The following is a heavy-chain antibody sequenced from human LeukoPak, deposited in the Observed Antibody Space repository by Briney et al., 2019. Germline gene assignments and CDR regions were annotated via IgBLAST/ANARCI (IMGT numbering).Heavy chain of an antibody. CDR1: GNYW. J-gene: IGHJ4*02. V-gene: IGHV3-74*01. Sequence: PGGSLRLSCAASGNYWMHWVRQVPGKGLVWVSHINSDGSWTSYADSVKGRFTISKDNAKNTVYLQMNSLRAEDTAVYYCARETTVTTYPTFDYWGQGTLVTVSS. CDR2: INSDGSWT. CDR3: ARETTVTTYPTFDY. D-gene: IGHD4-17*01.